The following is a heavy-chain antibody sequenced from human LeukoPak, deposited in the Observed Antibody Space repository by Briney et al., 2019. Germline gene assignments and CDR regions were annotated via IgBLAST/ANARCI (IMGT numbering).Heavy chain of an antibody. J-gene: IGHJ4*02. CDR1: GGSISSYY. D-gene: IGHD2-2*01. CDR3: ARRHCSSTSCYFDY. V-gene: IGHV4-4*09. CDR2: IYTSGST. Sequence: SETLSLTCTVSGGSISSYYWSWIRQPPGKGLEWIGYIYTSGSTNYNPSLKSRVTISVDTSKNQFSLKLSSVTAADTAVYYCARRHCSSTSCYFDYWGQGTLDTVSS.